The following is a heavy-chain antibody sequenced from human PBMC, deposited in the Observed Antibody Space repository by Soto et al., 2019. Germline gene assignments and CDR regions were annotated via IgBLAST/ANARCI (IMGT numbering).Heavy chain of an antibody. V-gene: IGHV2-5*02. J-gene: IGHJ5*02. CDR2: IYWDDDK. D-gene: IGHD6-6*01. CDR1: GFSLTTAGVG. Sequence: GSGPTLVNPTQTLTLTCTFSGFSLTTAGVGVGWIRQPPGKALEWLALIYWDDDKRYNPSLRTRLTISKDTSKNQVVVTLTNMDPVDTGTYYCAHIFSSTEGFDPWGQGTLVTVSS. CDR3: AHIFSSTEGFDP.